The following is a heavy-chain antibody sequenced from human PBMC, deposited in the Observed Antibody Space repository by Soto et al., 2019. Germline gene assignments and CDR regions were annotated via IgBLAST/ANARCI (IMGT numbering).Heavy chain of an antibody. V-gene: IGHV4-59*13. CDR2: IYYSGST. Sequence: PSETLSLTCTVSGGSISSYYWSWIRQPPGKGLEWIGYIYYSGSTNYNPSLKSRVTISVDTSKNQFSLKLSSVTAADTAVYYCARARSGWYLDYWGQGTLVTVS. D-gene: IGHD6-19*01. CDR1: GGSISSYY. J-gene: IGHJ4*02. CDR3: ARARSGWYLDY.